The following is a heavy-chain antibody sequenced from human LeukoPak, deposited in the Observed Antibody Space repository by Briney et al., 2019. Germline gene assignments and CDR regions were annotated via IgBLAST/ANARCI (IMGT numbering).Heavy chain of an antibody. D-gene: IGHD6-19*01. V-gene: IGHV1-18*01. CDR1: GYMFTSHG. J-gene: IGHJ4*02. Sequence: SVKVSCKSSGYMFTSHGIHWLRQAPGQGLEWMGWISAQNGNTNYMQQFLDRVTMTRDTSASTAYMELRSLKSDDTAVYYWARDMGWSVAGNYWGQGTLVTVSS. CDR3: ARDMGWSVAGNY. CDR2: ISAQNGNT.